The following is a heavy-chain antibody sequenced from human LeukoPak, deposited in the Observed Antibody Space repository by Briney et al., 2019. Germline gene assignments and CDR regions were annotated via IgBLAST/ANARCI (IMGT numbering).Heavy chain of an antibody. CDR1: GFTFSNAW. D-gene: IGHD4-17*01. J-gene: IGHJ4*02. CDR3: TTLDGDYAPDY. Sequence: GGSLRLSCAGSGFTFSNAWMSWVRQAPGKGLEWVGRMESISDGGSTDYAAPVKGRFTISRDDSKNTLFLQINSLKTEDTAVYYCTTLDGDYAPDYWGQGTLVTVSS. V-gene: IGHV3-15*04. CDR2: MESISDGGST.